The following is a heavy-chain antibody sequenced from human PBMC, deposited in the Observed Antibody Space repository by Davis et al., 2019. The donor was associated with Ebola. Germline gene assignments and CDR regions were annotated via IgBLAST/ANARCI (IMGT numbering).Heavy chain of an antibody. Sequence: AASVKVSCKASGYTFTRFAIHWVRQAPGQRLEWMGWINAGNGNTIYSQNFQGRVTITRDTSASTVYMELSSLRSEDTAVYYCAGYSVTTRLDYYGMDVWGQGTTVTVSS. CDR1: GYTFTRFA. CDR3: AGYSVTTRLDYYGMDV. D-gene: IGHD4-17*01. J-gene: IGHJ6*02. V-gene: IGHV1-3*01. CDR2: INAGNGNT.